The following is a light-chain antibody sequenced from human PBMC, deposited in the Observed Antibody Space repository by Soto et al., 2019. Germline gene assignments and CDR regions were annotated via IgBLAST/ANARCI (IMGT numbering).Light chain of an antibody. CDR3: SYYTTGSTVI. CDR1: SSDVGGTNF. CDR2: DVS. V-gene: IGLV2-14*01. J-gene: IGLJ2*01. Sequence: QSALTQPASVSGSPGQSFTISCPGTSSDVGGTNFVSWCQQHPGKAPKLIIYDVSNRPSGISNRFSGSKSGNTASLTISGLQAEDEADYYCSYYTTGSTVIVGGGTKLTVL.